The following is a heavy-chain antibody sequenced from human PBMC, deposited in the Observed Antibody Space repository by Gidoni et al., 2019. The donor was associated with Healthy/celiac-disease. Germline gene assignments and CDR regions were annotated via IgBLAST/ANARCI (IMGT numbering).Heavy chain of an antibody. Sequence: QVQLQQWGAGLLKPSETLSLTCAVYGGSFSGYYWSWIRQPPGKGLEWIGEINHSGSTNYNPSLKSRVTISVDTSKNQFSLKLSSVTAADTAVYYCARGDQWLVLFDYWGQGTLVTVSS. CDR3: ARGDQWLVLFDY. CDR1: GGSFSGYY. J-gene: IGHJ4*02. CDR2: INHSGST. V-gene: IGHV4-34*01. D-gene: IGHD6-19*01.